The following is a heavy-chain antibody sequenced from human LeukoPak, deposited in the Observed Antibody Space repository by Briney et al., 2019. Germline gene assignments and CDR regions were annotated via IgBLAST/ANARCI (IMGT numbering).Heavy chain of an antibody. Sequence: SETLSLTCAVYGGSFSGYYWSWIRQPPGKGLEWIGEINHSRSTNYNPSLKSRVTVSVDTSKNQFSLKLSSVTAADTAVYYCARRSPAGWFDPWGQGTLVTVSS. D-gene: IGHD6-13*01. CDR3: ARRSPAGWFDP. CDR1: GGSFSGYY. J-gene: IGHJ5*02. V-gene: IGHV4-34*01. CDR2: INHSRST.